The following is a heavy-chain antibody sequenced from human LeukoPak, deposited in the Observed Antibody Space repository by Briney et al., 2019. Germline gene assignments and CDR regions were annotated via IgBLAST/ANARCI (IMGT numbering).Heavy chain of an antibody. CDR1: GFPFSSYS. CDR3: AKDHYDNWFDP. CDR2: IDLNGNHI. J-gene: IGHJ5*02. D-gene: IGHD3-16*01. V-gene: IGHV3-21*04. Sequence: PGGSLRLSCVGSGFPFSSYSMNWVRQAPGKGLEWVSSIDLNGNHINYADSVKGRFTISRDNSKSTLYLQMNSLRADDTAIYYCAKDHYDNWFDPWGQGTLVTVSS.